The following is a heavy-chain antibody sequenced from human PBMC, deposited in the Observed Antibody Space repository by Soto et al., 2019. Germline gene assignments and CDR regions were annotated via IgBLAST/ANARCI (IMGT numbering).Heavy chain of an antibody. CDR1: GGSISSGDYY. Sequence: SETLSLTCTISGGSISSGDYYWRWIRQPPGKGLEWIGYIYYSGSTDYNPSLKSRVTISVDTSKNQFSLKLSSVTAADTAVYYCATSPSSSSYYYFDYWGQGTLVTVSS. CDR3: ATSPSSSSYYYFDY. CDR2: IYYSGST. V-gene: IGHV4-30-4*01. D-gene: IGHD6-13*01. J-gene: IGHJ4*02.